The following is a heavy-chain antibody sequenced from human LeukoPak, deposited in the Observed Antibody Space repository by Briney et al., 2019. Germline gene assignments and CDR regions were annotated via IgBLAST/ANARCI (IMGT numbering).Heavy chain of an antibody. CDR1: GYTFTSYY. V-gene: IGHV1-18*04. J-gene: IGHJ6*02. CDR3: ARAPDEGYYGMDV. Sequence: ASVKVSCKASGYTFTSYYMHWVRQAPGQGLEWMGWISAYNGNTNYAQKLQGRVTMTTDTSTSTAYMELRSLRSDDTAVYYCARAPDEGYYGMDVWGQGTTVTVSS. CDR2: ISAYNGNT.